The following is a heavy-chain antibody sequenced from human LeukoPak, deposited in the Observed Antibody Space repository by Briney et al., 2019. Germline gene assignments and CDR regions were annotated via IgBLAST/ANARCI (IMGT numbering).Heavy chain of an antibody. V-gene: IGHV1-18*01. CDR2: INTYLGNP. D-gene: IGHD3-3*01. J-gene: IGHJ3*01. CDR3: AKAGVNLRSDAFNA. Sequence: ASVKVSCKASGYSLSTYGISWVRQAPGQGLEWMGWINTYLGNPQYAQKFQGRVTMTTDTSTNTAYMELRSLRSDDTAMYYCAKAGVNLRSDAFNAWGQGTMVTVSS. CDR1: GYSLSTYG.